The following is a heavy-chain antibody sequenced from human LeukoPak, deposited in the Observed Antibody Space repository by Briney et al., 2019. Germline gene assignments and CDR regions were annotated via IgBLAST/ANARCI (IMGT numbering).Heavy chain of an antibody. V-gene: IGHV3-7*04. CDR3: ARPGEGFDY. J-gene: IGHJ4*02. Sequence: PGGSLRLSCAASGFTFTNYYMSWVRQAPGKGLEWVANIKQDGSDKYYVDSVKGRFTISRDNAKSSLYLQRNSLRAEDTAVYYCARPGEGFDYWGQGTLVTVSS. CDR2: IKQDGSDK. CDR1: GFTFTNYY.